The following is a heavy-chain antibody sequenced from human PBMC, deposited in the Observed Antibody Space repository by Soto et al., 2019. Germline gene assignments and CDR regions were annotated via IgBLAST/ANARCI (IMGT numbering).Heavy chain of an antibody. J-gene: IGHJ5*02. CDR2: IYYSGST. V-gene: IGHV4-31*03. CDR1: GGSISSGGYY. Sequence: QVQLQESGPGLVKPSQTLSLTCTVSGGSISSGGYYWSWIRQHPGKGLEWIGYIYYSGSTYYNPSRKSRVTISVDTSKNQFSLKLSSVTAADTAVYYCARVGSIAAAGPFDPWGQGTLVTVSS. CDR3: ARVGSIAAAGPFDP. D-gene: IGHD6-13*01.